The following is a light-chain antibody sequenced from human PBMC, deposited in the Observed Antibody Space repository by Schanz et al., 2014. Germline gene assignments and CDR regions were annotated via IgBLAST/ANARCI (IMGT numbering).Light chain of an antibody. V-gene: IGKV1D-16*01. Sequence: DIQMTQSPSSVSASVGDRVTITCRASQGIDKWLAWYQHKPGKAPNLLIYTASTLQSGVPSRFSGSGSGTDFTLTISSLQPDDFASYYCQHYNSYPWTFGQGTKVEIK. CDR3: QHYNSYPWT. CDR1: QGIDKW. J-gene: IGKJ1*01. CDR2: TAS.